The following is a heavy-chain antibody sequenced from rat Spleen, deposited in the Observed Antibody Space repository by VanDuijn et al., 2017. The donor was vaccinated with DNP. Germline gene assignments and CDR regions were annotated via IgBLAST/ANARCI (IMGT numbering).Heavy chain of an antibody. CDR2: IIYDGSST. J-gene: IGHJ2*01. V-gene: IGHV5-17*01. D-gene: IGHD5-1*01. CDR1: GFTFSDCA. CDR3: KVGAQY. Sequence: EVQLVESGGGLVQPGNSLKLSCAASGFTFSDCAMAWVRQSPKKGLEWVATIIYDGSSTYYRDSVKGRFTISRDNAKRTLYLQMDSLRSEDTATYYCKVGAQYWGQGVMVTVSS.